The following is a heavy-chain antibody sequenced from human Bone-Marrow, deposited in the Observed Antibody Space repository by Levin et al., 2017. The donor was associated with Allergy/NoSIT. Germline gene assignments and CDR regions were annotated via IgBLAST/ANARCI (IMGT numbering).Heavy chain of an antibody. CDR2: ISYDGSNE. D-gene: IGHD6-19*01. Sequence: GGSLRLSCAASGFTVTNYAFYWVRQAPGKGLEWVAVISYDGSNEYYADSVKGRFTISRDISKNTLYLQMNSLRPDDTAVYYCARDWQWLALDYWGQGTLVTVSS. V-gene: IGHV3-30-3*01. CDR3: ARDWQWLALDY. CDR1: GFTVTNYA. J-gene: IGHJ4*02.